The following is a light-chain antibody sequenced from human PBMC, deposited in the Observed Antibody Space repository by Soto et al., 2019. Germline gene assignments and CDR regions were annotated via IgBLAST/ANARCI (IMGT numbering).Light chain of an antibody. V-gene: IGKV3-20*01. J-gene: IGKJ4*01. CDR1: QSVSSSY. Sequence: EIVLTQSPCTLSLSLGERATLSCRASQSVSSSYLAWYQQKPGQAPRLLIYGASSRATGIPDRFSGSGSGTDFTLTISRLEPEDFAVYYCQQYGSSPLTFGGGTKVEIK. CDR3: QQYGSSPLT. CDR2: GAS.